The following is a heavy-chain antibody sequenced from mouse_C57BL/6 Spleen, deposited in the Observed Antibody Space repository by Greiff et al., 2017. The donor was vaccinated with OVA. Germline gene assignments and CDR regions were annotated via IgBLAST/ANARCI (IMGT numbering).Heavy chain of an antibody. Sequence: EVKLVESGGGLVQPGGSLSLSCAASGFTFTDYYISWVRQPPGKALEWLGIILNKANGYTTDYSSTVKGRFTISRDNSQSILYLQMNALRAEDSATYYCARKRNAMDYWGQGTSVTVSS. J-gene: IGHJ4*01. V-gene: IGHV7-3*01. CDR1: GFTFTDYY. CDR3: ARKRNAMDY. CDR2: ILNKANGYTT.